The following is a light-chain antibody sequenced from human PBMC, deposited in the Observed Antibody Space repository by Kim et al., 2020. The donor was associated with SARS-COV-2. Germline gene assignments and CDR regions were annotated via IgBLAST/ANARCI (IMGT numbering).Light chain of an antibody. Sequence: DIQMTQSPSSLSASVGERVTITCRTSQSISSYLNWFQQNPGKAPKLLIYAASSLQSGVLSRFSGSGSGTDFTLTISSLQPEDFATYYCQQSYSIPFTFGAGTKVDIK. CDR1: QSISSY. V-gene: IGKV1-39*01. CDR2: AAS. J-gene: IGKJ4*01. CDR3: QQSYSIPFT.